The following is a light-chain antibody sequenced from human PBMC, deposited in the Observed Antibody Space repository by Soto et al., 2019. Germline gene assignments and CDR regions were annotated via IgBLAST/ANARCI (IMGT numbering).Light chain of an antibody. J-gene: IGKJ1*01. CDR3: QQVNSYPRT. Sequence: DIQLTQSPSFLSASVGDRVTITCRASQGISSYLAWYQQKPGKAPKLLINAASNLQSGVPSRFSGSGSGTEFTLTVSSLQPEDFATYYCQQVNSYPRTFGQGTKVEIK. CDR2: AAS. V-gene: IGKV1-9*01. CDR1: QGISSY.